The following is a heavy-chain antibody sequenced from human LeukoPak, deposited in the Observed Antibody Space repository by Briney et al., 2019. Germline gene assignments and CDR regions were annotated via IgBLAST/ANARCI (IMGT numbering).Heavy chain of an antibody. D-gene: IGHD3-22*01. CDR1: GFTFSSYG. J-gene: IGHJ4*02. CDR2: IWYDGSNK. Sequence: GRSLRLSCAASGFTFSSYGMHWVRQAPGKGLEWVAVIWYDGSNKYYADSVKGRFTISRHNSKNSLYLQMNSLRAEDTAVYYCARVLGDYYDSSGFDYCGQGTLVTVSS. V-gene: IGHV3-33*01. CDR3: ARVLGDYYDSSGFDY.